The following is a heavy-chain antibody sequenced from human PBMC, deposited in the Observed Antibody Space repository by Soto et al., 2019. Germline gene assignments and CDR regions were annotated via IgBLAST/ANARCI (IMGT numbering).Heavy chain of an antibody. CDR3: ARTYYDFWSGYWRWFDP. Sequence: SETLSLTRTVSVGTISSYYWSWIRRPPGKGLEWIGYIYYNGSTNYNPSLKSRVTISVDTSKNQFSLKLSSVTAADTAVYYCARTYYDFWSGYWRWFDPWGQGTLVTSPQ. CDR1: VGTISSYY. CDR2: IYYNGST. J-gene: IGHJ5*02. D-gene: IGHD3-3*01. V-gene: IGHV4-59*01.